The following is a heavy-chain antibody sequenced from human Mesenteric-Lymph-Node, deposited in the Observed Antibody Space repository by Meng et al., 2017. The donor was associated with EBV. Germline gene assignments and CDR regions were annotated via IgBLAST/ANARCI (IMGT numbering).Heavy chain of an antibody. J-gene: IGHJ4*02. CDR1: GDSVSSNSAA. Sequence: QLHLQQSGPGLMNPSQTPPTTCAISGDSVSSNSAAWNWIRQSPSRGLEGLGRTYYRSKDYNDYAVYVRSRISINPDTSKNQFSLQLNSVTPEDTAVYYCARDPSGWYYFDYWGQGTLVTVSS. CDR2: TYYRSKDYN. CDR3: ARDPSGWYYFDY. D-gene: IGHD6-19*01. V-gene: IGHV6-1*01.